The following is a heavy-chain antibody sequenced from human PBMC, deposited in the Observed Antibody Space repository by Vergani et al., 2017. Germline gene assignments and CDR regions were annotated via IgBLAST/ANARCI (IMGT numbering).Heavy chain of an antibody. CDR3: ARVNTETNGQLYDYYYMDV. J-gene: IGHJ6*03. V-gene: IGHV4-34*01. D-gene: IGHD4-11*01. CDR2: IDHTGRP. CDR1: GGSFTSYH. Sequence: QVQLQQWGGGLLKPSETLSLTCVVNGGSFTSYHWTWIRQSPGEGLEWVGDIDHTGRPDYNPSLKSRLTMSVDMSRNQFSLTLNSVTATDTAIYFCARVNTETNGQLYDYYYMDVWGQGTAVTVS.